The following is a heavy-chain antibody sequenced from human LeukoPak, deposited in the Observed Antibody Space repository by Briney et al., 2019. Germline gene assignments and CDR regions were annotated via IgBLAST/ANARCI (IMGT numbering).Heavy chain of an antibody. V-gene: IGHV4-31*03. D-gene: IGHD5-24*01. CDR3: ARGVIRDGVQAHFDY. Sequence: SETLSLTCTVSGGSISSGADYWSWLRQHPGKGLEWIGYIYYSGSTYYNPSPKRRVTISVDTSKNQFSLKLSSVTAADTAVYYCARGVIRDGVQAHFDYWGQGTLVTVSS. CDR2: IYYSGST. J-gene: IGHJ4*02. CDR1: GGSISSGADY.